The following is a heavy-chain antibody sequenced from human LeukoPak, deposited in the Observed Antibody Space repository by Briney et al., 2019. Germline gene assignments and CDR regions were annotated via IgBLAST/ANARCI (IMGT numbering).Heavy chain of an antibody. J-gene: IGHJ6*03. D-gene: IGHD2-2*01. Sequence: SGTLSLTCAVSGGSISSSNWWSWVRQPPGKGLEWIGEIYHSGSTNYNPSLKSRVTISVDKSKNQFSLKLSSVTAADTAVYYCARDFCYCSSTSCYCYYYYMDVWGKGTTVTVSS. V-gene: IGHV4-4*02. CDR1: GGSISSSNW. CDR2: IYHSGST. CDR3: ARDFCYCSSTSCYCYYYYMDV.